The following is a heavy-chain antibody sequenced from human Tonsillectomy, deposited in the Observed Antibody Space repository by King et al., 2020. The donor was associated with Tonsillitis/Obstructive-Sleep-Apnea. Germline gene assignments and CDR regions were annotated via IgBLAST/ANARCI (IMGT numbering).Heavy chain of an antibody. D-gene: IGHD4-11*01. CDR3: ARVAVASIYTNYSFDY. J-gene: IGHJ4*02. Sequence: VQLVESGGGLVQPGGSLRLSCAASGFTFSSYWMSWVRQAPGKGLEWVAIIKQDGSEKYYVDSVKGRFTISRDNAKNSLYLQMHSLRAEDTALYYCARVAVASIYTNYSFDYGGQGTLVTVSS. V-gene: IGHV3-7*01. CDR1: GFTFSSYW. CDR2: IKQDGSEK.